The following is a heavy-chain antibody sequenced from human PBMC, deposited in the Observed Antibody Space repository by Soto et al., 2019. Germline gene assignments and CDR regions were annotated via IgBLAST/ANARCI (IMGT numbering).Heavy chain of an antibody. CDR2: IWYDGSNK. V-gene: IGHV3-33*01. D-gene: IGHD1-26*01. CDR1: GFTFSSYG. J-gene: IGHJ4*02. CDR3: ARDYEGATPY. Sequence: QVQLVESGGGVVQPGRSLRLSCAASGFTFSSYGMHWVRQAPGKGLEWVAVIWYDGSNKYYADSVKGRFTVSRDNSKNTLYLQMNSLRAEDTAVYYCARDYEGATPYWGQGTLVTVSS.